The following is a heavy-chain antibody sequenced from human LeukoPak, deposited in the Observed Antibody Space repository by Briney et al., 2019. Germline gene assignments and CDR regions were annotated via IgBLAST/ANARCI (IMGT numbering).Heavy chain of an antibody. CDR1: GYTFTAYY. V-gene: IGHV1-2*02. Sequence: ASVKVSCTASGYTFTAYYMHWVRQAPGQGLEWMGWINPNTGGTNYAPKFQGMVTMTRDTSISTAYMDLSRLISDDTAVYYCATLGTNWINAFDIWGQGTMVTVSS. CDR3: ATLGTNWINAFDI. D-gene: IGHD2-8*01. CDR2: INPNTGGT. J-gene: IGHJ3*02.